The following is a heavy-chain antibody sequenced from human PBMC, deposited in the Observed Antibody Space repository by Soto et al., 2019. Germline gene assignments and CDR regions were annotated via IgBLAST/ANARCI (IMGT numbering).Heavy chain of an antibody. CDR1: GYTFTSSY. V-gene: IGHV1-46*01. CDR3: ARSQITMVRGVTGMDV. J-gene: IGHJ6*02. CDR2: INPSGGST. Sequence: RASVKVSCKASGYTFTSSYMHWVRQAPGQGLEWMGIINPSGGSTNYAQKFQGRVTMTRDTSTSTVYMEVSSLRSEDTAVYYCARSQITMVRGVTGMDVWGQGTTVTVSS. D-gene: IGHD3-10*01.